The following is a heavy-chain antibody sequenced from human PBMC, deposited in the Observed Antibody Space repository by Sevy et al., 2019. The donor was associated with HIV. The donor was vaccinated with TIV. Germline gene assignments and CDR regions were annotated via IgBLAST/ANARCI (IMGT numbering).Heavy chain of an antibody. V-gene: IGHV3-21*01. CDR2: ISSSSSYI. J-gene: IGHJ6*02. CDR1: GFTFSSYS. CDR3: ASSTRASLTTYSSSWFGYPFYYYYGMDV. D-gene: IGHD6-13*01. Sequence: GGSLRLSCAASGFTFSSYSMNWVRQAPGKGLEWVSSISSSSSYIYYADSVKGRFTISRVNAKNSLYLQMNSLRAEDTAVYYCASSTRASLTTYSSSWFGYPFYYYYGMDVWGQGTTVTVSS.